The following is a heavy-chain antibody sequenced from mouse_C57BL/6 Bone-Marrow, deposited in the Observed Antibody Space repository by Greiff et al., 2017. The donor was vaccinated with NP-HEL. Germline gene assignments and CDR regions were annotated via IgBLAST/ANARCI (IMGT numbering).Heavy chain of an antibody. CDR1: GYTFTSYW. Sequence: QVQLQQPGAELVMPGASVKLSCKASGYTFTSYWMHWVKQRPGQGLEWIGEIDPSDSYTNYNQKFKGKSTLTVDKSSSTAYMQLSSLTSEDSAVYYCARIYDGYYGFDYWAKAPLSQSPQ. CDR2: IDPSDSYT. D-gene: IGHD2-3*01. CDR3: ARIYDGYYGFDY. J-gene: IGHJ2*01. V-gene: IGHV1-69*01.